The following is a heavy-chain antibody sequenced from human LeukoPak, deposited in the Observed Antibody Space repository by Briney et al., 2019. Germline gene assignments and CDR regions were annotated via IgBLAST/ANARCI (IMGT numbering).Heavy chain of an antibody. CDR3: ATATGLSGSVEY. Sequence: GESLKISCKGSGYSFITNWIGWVRQMPGQGLKWMGIIYPGDSDTRYSPSFQGQVTISVDKSINTAYLQWSSLKASDTAMYYCATATGLSGSVEYWGQGTLVTVSS. CDR2: IYPGDSDT. J-gene: IGHJ4*02. D-gene: IGHD2-8*02. V-gene: IGHV5-51*01. CDR1: GYSFITNW.